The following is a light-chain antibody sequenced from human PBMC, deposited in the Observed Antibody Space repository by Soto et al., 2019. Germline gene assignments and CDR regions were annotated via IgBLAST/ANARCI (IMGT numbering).Light chain of an antibody. Sequence: DVQMAQSPSTLSASVGDSVSITCRASQSISRWVAWYQQIPGKAPQRLIYTASTLQSGVPSRFSGSGSGTEFTLTISSLQPEDLATYYCLQYNNYPLTFGPGTKWIT. CDR2: TAS. CDR1: QSISRW. CDR3: LQYNNYPLT. J-gene: IGKJ3*01. V-gene: IGKV1-5*01.